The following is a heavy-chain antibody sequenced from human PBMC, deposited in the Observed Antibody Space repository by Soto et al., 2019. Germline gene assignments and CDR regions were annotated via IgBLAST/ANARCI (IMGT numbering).Heavy chain of an antibody. CDR1: GGSISSGDYY. CDR3: ARREGGVVLNGFDP. CDR2: IYYSGST. D-gene: IGHD3-16*01. Sequence: TLSLTCTVSGGSISSGDYYWSWIRQPPGKGLEWIGYIYYSGSTYYNPSLKSRVTISVDTSKNQFSLKLSSVTAADTAVYYCARREGGVVLNGFDPWGQGTLVTVSS. V-gene: IGHV4-30-4*01. J-gene: IGHJ5*02.